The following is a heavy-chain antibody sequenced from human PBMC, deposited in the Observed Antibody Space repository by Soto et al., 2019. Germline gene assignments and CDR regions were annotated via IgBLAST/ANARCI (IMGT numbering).Heavy chain of an antibody. D-gene: IGHD2-21*02. CDR1: GYTFTSYY. CDR2: INPSSGST. J-gene: IGHJ4*02. CDR3: ARDYRGNSGFLDY. V-gene: IGHV1-46*01. Sequence: ASVKVSCKASGYTFTSYYMHWVRQAPGQGLEWMGIINPSSGSTSYAQKFQGRLTMTRDTSTTTVYMDLNSLSFEDTAVYYCARDYRGNSGFLDYWGQGTLVTVSS.